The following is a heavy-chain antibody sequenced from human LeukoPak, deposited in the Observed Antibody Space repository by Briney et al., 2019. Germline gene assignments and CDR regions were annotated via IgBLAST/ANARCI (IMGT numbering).Heavy chain of an antibody. V-gene: IGHV1-46*01. D-gene: IGHD1-26*01. CDR3: ARDGQWELLQRWSSGGTDY. CDR2: INPSGGST. Sequence: GASVKVSCKASGYTFTSYYMHWVRQAPGQGLEWMGIINPSGGSTSYAQKFQGRVTMTRDTSTSTVYMELSSLRSEDTAVYYCARDGQWELLQRWSSGGTDYWGQGTLVTVSS. CDR1: GYTFTSYY. J-gene: IGHJ4*02.